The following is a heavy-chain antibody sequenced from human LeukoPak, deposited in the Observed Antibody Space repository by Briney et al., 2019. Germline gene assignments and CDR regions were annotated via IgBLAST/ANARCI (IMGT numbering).Heavy chain of an antibody. CDR3: ARVLLPLYGMDV. CDR1: GFTVSSNY. V-gene: IGHV3-53*01. D-gene: IGHD3-22*01. CDR2: IYSGGST. J-gene: IGHJ6*02. Sequence: GGSLRLSCAASGFTVSSNYMSWVRQAPGKGLEWVSVIYSGGSTYYADSVKGRFTISRDNSKNTLYLQMNSLRAEDTAVYYCARVLLPLYGMDVWGQGTTVTVSS.